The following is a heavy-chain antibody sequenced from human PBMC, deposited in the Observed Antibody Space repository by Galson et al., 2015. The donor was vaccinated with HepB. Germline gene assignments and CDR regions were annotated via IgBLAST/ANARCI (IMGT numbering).Heavy chain of an antibody. CDR2: ISDYNRYT. J-gene: IGHJ5*02. CDR1: GYTFSSYS. Sequence: SVKVSCKASGYTFSSYSITWVRQAPGQGLEWVGWISDYNRYTNYAQKFQGRVTMTTDTSTNTAYMDLRTLRSDDTAVYYCARGAVVVVVVATHNNWFDPWGQGSLVTVSS. V-gene: IGHV1-18*01. D-gene: IGHD2-15*01. CDR3: ARGAVVVVVVATHNNWFDP.